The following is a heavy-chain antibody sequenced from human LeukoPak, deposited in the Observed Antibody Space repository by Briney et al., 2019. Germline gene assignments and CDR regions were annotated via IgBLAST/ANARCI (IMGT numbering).Heavy chain of an antibody. Sequence: SETLSLTCTVSGGSISSYYWSWIRQPAGKGLEWIGRIYTSGSTNYNPSLKSRVTMSVDTSKNQFSLKLSSVTAADTAVYYCARDTTRYSSSWYHWFDPWGQGTLVTVSS. V-gene: IGHV4-4*07. J-gene: IGHJ5*02. D-gene: IGHD6-13*01. CDR2: IYTSGST. CDR3: ARDTTRYSSSWYHWFDP. CDR1: GGSISSYY.